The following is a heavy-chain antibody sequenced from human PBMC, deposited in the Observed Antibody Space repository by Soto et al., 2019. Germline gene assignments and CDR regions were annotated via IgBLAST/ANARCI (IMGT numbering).Heavy chain of an antibody. CDR3: AAELGFGKLSVV. D-gene: IGHD3-10*01. CDR2: IIPLFGTP. V-gene: IGHV1-69*01. Sequence: QVQVVQSGVEVRRPGSSVKVSCTASGDTFKNCVISWVRQAPGQGLEWMGGIIPLFGTPDFAQRFQGRLTITTDASTTTAYMELSRLRSEDTATYYWAAELGFGKLSVVWGQGTTVIVSS. J-gene: IGHJ6*02. CDR1: GDTFKNCV.